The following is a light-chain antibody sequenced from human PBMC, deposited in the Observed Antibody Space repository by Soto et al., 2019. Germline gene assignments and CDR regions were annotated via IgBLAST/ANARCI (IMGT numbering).Light chain of an antibody. CDR2: NGN. Sequence: QSVLTQPPSASGTPGQWVTISCSGSSSDIGSNTVHWYQHLPGTAPKLLIYNGNQRPSGVPDRFSGSKSGTSASLAISGLQSEDEADDYCAAWDDSLNGPVFGGGTKVTVL. CDR1: SSDIGSNT. J-gene: IGLJ2*01. CDR3: AAWDDSLNGPV. V-gene: IGLV1-44*01.